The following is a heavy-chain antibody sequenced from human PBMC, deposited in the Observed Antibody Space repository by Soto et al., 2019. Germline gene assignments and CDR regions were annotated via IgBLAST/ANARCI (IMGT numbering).Heavy chain of an antibody. CDR2: ISYDGSNK. D-gene: IGHD3-10*01. J-gene: IGHJ4*02. V-gene: IGHV3-30*03. CDR3: ARAGPLWSGEPVDY. Sequence: QLGGSLRLSCAASGFTFSSYGMHWVRQAPGKGLEWVAVISYDGSNKYYADSVKGRFTISRDNSKNTLYLQMNSLRAEDTAVYYCARAGPLWSGEPVDYWGQGTLVTVSS. CDR1: GFTFSSYG.